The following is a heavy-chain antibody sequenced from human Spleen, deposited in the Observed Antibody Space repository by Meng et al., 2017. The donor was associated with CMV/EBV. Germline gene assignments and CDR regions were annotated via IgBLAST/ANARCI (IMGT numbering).Heavy chain of an antibody. J-gene: IGHJ6*02. Sequence: ASVKVSCKASGYTFTGYYMHWVRQAPGRGLEWMGWINPNSGGTNYAQKFQGRVTMTRDTSISTAYMELSSLRSEDTAVYYCARVPAVKPAPRSRKNPHGYYYYGMDVWGQGTTVTVSS. CDR1: GYTFTGYY. CDR3: ARVPAVKPAPRSRKNPHGYYYYGMDV. V-gene: IGHV1-2*02. CDR2: INPNSGGT. D-gene: IGHD6-6*01.